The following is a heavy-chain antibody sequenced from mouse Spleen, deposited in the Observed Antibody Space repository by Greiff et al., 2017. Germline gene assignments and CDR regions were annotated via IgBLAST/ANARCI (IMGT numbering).Heavy chain of an antibody. CDR1: GFTFSSYA. J-gene: IGHJ2*01. Sequence: EVQVVESGGGLVKPGGSLKLSCAASGFTFSSYAMSWVRQTPEKRLEWVASSSSGGSTYYPDSVKGRFTISRDNARNILYLQMSSLRSEDTAMYYCARGRTTAPDYWGQGTTLTVSS. CDR3: ARGRTTAPDY. CDR2: SSSGGST. D-gene: IGHD1-2*01. V-gene: IGHV5-6-5*01.